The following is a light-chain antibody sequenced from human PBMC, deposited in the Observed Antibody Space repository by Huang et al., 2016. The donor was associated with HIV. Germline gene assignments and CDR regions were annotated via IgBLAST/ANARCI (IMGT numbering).Light chain of an antibody. CDR1: QGVSSRH. J-gene: IGKJ4*01. CDR2: GAA. V-gene: IGKV3-20*01. Sequence: IVLTQSPGTLSLSPGDRATLPCRASQGVSSRHVVWYQQKPGQAPRLLIYGAASRATGIPDRFSGSGSGTDFTLTISRLEPEDFAVYDCQQYGSSPTFGGGTKVEIK. CDR3: QQYGSSPT.